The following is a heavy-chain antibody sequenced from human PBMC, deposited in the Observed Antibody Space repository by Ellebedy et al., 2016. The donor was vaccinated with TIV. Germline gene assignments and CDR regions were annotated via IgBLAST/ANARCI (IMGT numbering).Heavy chain of an antibody. CDR3: ASEVVIRGFPFDY. D-gene: IGHD3-22*01. CDR1: GGSFSGYY. CDR2: INHSGST. V-gene: IGHV4-34*01. Sequence: MPSETLSLTCAVYGGSFSGYYWSRIRQPPGKGLEWIGEINHSGSTNYNPSLKSRVTISVDTSKNQFSLKLSSVTAADTAVYYCASEVVIRGFPFDYWGQGTLVTVSS. J-gene: IGHJ4*02.